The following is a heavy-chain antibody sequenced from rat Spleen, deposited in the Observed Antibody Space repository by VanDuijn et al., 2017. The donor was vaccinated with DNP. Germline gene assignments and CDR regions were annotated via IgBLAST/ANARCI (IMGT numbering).Heavy chain of an antibody. J-gene: IGHJ3*01. D-gene: IGHD1-3*01. CDR2: IYTGGGSP. Sequence: EVQLVESGGGLVQPGRSLKLSCAASGLTFSDYAMAWVRQAPTKGLELVAYIYTGGGSPYYRDSVRGRFTISRDNAKSTLYLQMDSLRSEDTATYYCTTDRDGSYGVAYWGQGTLVTVSS. CDR3: TTDRDGSYGVAY. CDR1: GLTFSDYA. V-gene: IGHV5-27*01.